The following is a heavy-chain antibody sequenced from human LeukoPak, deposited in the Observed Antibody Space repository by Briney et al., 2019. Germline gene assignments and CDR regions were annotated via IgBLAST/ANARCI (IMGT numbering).Heavy chain of an antibody. J-gene: IGHJ4*02. CDR3: ARDRDRLPVDFDY. D-gene: IGHD3-16*01. Sequence: GGSLRLSCAASGFTFSSYAMHWVRQAPGKGLEWVSGINWNGGSTGYADSVKGRFTISRDNAKNSLYLQMNSLRAEDTALYYCARDRDRLPVDFDYWGQGTLVTVSS. V-gene: IGHV3-20*04. CDR1: GFTFSSYA. CDR2: INWNGGST.